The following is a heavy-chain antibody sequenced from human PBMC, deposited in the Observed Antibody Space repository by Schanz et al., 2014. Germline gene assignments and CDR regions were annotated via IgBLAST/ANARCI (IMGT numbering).Heavy chain of an antibody. CDR2: IYYNGTNK. D-gene: IGHD5-12*01. V-gene: IGHV3-30*18. J-gene: IGHJ6*02. CDR3: AKELNRRGGQTNFYYYYGMDV. CDR1: GFNFSNYD. Sequence: QVQLVESGGGVVQPGRSLRLSCAASGFNFSNYDIHWVRQAPGKGLEWVALIYYNGTNKYYADSVKGRFTISRDNSQNPLYLQMNTLRTEDTAVYSCAKELNRRGGQTNFYYYYGMDVWGQGTTVTVSS.